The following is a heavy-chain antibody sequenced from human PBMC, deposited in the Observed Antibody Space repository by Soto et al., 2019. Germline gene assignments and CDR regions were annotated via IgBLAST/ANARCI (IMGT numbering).Heavy chain of an antibody. J-gene: IGHJ4*02. CDR3: ARQYCSGGSCYTLDY. CDR2: INPSGGST. Sequence: ASVKVSCKASGYTFTSYFMHWVRQAPGQGLEWMGIINPSGGSTSYAQKFQGRVTMTRDTSTSTVYMELSSLRSEDTAVYYCARQYCSGGSCYTLDYWGLGTLVTVSS. V-gene: IGHV1-46*01. CDR1: GYTFTSYF. D-gene: IGHD2-15*01.